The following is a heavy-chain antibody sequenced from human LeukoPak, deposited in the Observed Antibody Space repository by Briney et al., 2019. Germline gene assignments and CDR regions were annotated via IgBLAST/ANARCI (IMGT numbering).Heavy chain of an antibody. CDR2: INHSGST. CDR1: GGSFSGYY. V-gene: IGHV4-34*01. CDR3: ARGGGEYTGTTTATQAVEYYWFDP. Sequence: SETLSLTCAVYGGSFSGYYWSWIRQPPGKGLEWIGEINHSGSTNYNPSLKSRVTISVDTSKNQFSLKLSSVTAADTAVYYCARGGGEYTGTTTATQAVEYYWFDPWGQGALVTVSS. D-gene: IGHD1-7*01. J-gene: IGHJ5*02.